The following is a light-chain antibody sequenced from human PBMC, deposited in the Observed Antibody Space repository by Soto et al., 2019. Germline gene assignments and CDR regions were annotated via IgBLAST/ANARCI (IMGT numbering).Light chain of an antibody. J-gene: IGLJ1*01. CDR1: SSDVGSYNL. CDR2: EGS. Sequence: QSALAQPASVSGSPGQSITISCTGTSSDVGSYNLVSWYQQHPGKAPKLMIYEGSKRPSGVSNRFSGSKSGNTAPLTISGLQAEDEADYYCCSYAGSSTFVYVFGPGTKVTVL. V-gene: IGLV2-23*03. CDR3: CSYAGSSTFVYV.